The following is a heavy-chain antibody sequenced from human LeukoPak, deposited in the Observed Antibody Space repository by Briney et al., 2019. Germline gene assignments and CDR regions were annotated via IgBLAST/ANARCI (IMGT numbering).Heavy chain of an antibody. CDR1: GGSISSYY. V-gene: IGHV4-59*08. CDR3: ARLNKPGWFDP. CDR2: IYYSGNT. Sequence: SETLSLTCSVSGGSISSYYWTWIRQPPGKGLQWIGSIYYSGNTNYNPSLRSRVTISVDTSKNHFSLRLSSVNATDTAVYYCARLNKPGWFDPWGKGTLVTVSS. D-gene: IGHD1-14*01. J-gene: IGHJ5*02.